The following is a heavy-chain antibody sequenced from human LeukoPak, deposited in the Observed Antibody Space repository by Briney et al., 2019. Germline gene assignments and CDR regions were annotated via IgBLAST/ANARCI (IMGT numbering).Heavy chain of an antibody. V-gene: IGHV3-30*18. CDR3: AKDRYGSGNNYLDA. CDR2: MSYDGTKE. Sequence: PGGSLRLSCAASGFSFSSYAMHWVRQAPAKGLEWVAFMSYDGTKEHYADSVKGRFTISRDNSMNTLYLQINSLGPEDTAVYYCAKDRYGSGNNYLDAWDQGTLVTVSS. J-gene: IGHJ4*02. D-gene: IGHD3-10*01. CDR1: GFSFSSYA.